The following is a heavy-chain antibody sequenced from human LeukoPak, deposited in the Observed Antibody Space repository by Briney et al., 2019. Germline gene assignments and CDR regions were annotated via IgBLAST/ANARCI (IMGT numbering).Heavy chain of an antibody. CDR2: ISSGGGAK. V-gene: IGHV3-48*03. Sequence: GGSLRLSCAASGFTFSNYEMHWVRQAPGKGLEWISYISSGGGAKYYADSVKGRFTISRDIVNSSLFLQVNSLRAEDTAVYYCARGTYGSGTYGRYGMDVWGKRTTVTVSS. CDR3: ARGTYGSGTYGRYGMDV. CDR1: GFTFSNYE. D-gene: IGHD3-10*01. J-gene: IGHJ6*04.